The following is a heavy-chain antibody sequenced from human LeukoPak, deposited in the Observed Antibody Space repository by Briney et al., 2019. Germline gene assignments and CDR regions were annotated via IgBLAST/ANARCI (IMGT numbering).Heavy chain of an antibody. CDR3: AKGYSSGLYKLYYFDF. J-gene: IGHJ4*02. Sequence: GGSLRLSCAASGFTFSSYGMHWVRQAPGKGLEWVALISYDGSDKGYTDSVKGRFTISRDNSRNTLYLQMNSLRAVDTAVYYCAKGYSSGLYKLYYFDFWGQGTLVTVSS. CDR1: GFTFSSYG. V-gene: IGHV3-30*18. D-gene: IGHD6-19*01. CDR2: ISYDGSDK.